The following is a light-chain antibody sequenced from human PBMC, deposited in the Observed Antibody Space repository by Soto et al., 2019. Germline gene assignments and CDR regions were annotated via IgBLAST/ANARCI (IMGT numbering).Light chain of an antibody. CDR1: QSISSW. CDR2: DAS. J-gene: IGKJ1*01. CDR3: QRYHSYSWT. V-gene: IGKV1-5*01. Sequence: DIQMTQSPSTLSASVGDRVTITCRASQSISSWLAWYQQKPGKAPKLLIYDASSLESGVPSRFSGSGSGTEFILTISSLQPDDFATYYCQRYHSYSWTFGQGTKVEIK.